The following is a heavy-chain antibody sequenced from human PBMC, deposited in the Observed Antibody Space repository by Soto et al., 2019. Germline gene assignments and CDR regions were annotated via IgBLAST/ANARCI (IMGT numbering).Heavy chain of an antibody. D-gene: IGHD3-3*01. J-gene: IGHJ3*02. CDR2: INHSGST. CDR1: GGSFSGYY. Sequence: SETLSLTCAVYGGSFSGYYWSWIRQPPGKGLEWIGEINHSGSTNYNPSLKSRVTISVDTSKNQFSLKLSSVTAAGTAVYYCVGTSYYDFWSGYYRRGMTFDIWGQGTMVTVSS. V-gene: IGHV4-34*01. CDR3: VGTSYYDFWSGYYRRGMTFDI.